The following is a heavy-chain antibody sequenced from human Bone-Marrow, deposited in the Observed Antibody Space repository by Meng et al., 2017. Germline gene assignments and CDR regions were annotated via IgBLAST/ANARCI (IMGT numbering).Heavy chain of an antibody. D-gene: IGHD6-19*01. CDR3: ARVPPPYSIGCR. V-gene: IGHV1-69*02. J-gene: IGHJ4*02. CDR1: GGTFSSYT. Sequence: SVQVSCKASGGTFSSYTISWVRQAPGQGLEWMGRIIPILGIANYAQKFQGRVTITADKSTSTAYMELSSLRSEDTAVYYCARVPPPYSIGCRWGQGTLVTVSS. CDR2: IIPILGIA.